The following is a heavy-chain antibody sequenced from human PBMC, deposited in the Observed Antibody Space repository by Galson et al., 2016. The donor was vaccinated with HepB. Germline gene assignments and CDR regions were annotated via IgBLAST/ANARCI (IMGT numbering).Heavy chain of an antibody. Sequence: LSLTCTVSGGSIRNYYWSWIRQPPGKGLEWIAYIYYIGPTNYNPSLKSRVTMSVDTSKDQFSLKLSSVTAADSAIYYCARGPNNYDYWGQGTLVTVSS. CDR2: IYYIGPT. CDR3: ARGPNNYDY. J-gene: IGHJ4*02. V-gene: IGHV4-59*01. CDR1: GGSIRNYY.